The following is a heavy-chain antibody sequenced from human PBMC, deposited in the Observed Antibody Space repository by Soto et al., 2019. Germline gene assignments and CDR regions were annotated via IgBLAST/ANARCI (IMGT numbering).Heavy chain of an antibody. CDR2: INSDGSST. CDR3: ARGGSLNWYFDR. Sequence: EVQLVESGGGLVQPGGSLRLSCAASGFTFSSYWLHWVRQAPGKGLVWVSRINSDGSSTSYADSVKGRFTISRDNAKNTRYLQMNSRRAEDTAVYYCARGGSLNWYFDRWGRGTLVTVSS. D-gene: IGHD1-26*01. J-gene: IGHJ2*01. V-gene: IGHV3-74*01. CDR1: GFTFSSYW.